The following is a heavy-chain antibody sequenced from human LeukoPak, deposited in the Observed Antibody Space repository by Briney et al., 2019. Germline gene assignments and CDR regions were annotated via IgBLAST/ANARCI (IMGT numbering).Heavy chain of an antibody. V-gene: IGHV3-30-3*01. CDR1: GFTFSSYA. Sequence: GGSLRLSCAASGFTFSSYAMHWVRQAPGKGLEWVAVISYDGSNKYYADSVKGRFTISRDNSKNTLYLQMNSLRAEDTAVYYCARALVVVVTAIDYWGQGTLVTVSS. J-gene: IGHJ4*02. D-gene: IGHD2-21*02. CDR3: ARALVVVVTAIDY. CDR2: ISYDGSNK.